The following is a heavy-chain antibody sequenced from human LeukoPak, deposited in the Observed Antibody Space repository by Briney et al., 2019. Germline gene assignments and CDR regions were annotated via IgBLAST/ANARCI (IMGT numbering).Heavy chain of an antibody. J-gene: IGHJ4*02. D-gene: IGHD2-21*02. V-gene: IGHV3-23*01. Sequence: PGGSLRLSCAASGFTFSSYAMSWVRQAPGKGLEWVSAISGSGGSTYYADSVKGRFTISRDNAMNTLYLQMNSLRVEDTAVYYCVRGNLRLPRSTPDCWGQGTLVTVSS. CDR3: VRGNLRLPRSTPDC. CDR1: GFTFSSYA. CDR2: ISGSGGST.